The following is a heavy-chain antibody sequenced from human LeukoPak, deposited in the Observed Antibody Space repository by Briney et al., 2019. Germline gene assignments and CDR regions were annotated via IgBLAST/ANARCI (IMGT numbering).Heavy chain of an antibody. V-gene: IGHV1-18*01. Sequence: ASVKVSCKASAYTFTSYGISWVRQAPGQGLEWMGWISPFTGHTYYTPKLQGRITMTTDTSTNTAYMELRSLRSDDTAVYYCARTDYDFWSGYYTGIRPQAPEYFDYWGQGTLVTVSS. CDR2: ISPFTGHT. CDR3: ARTDYDFWSGYYTGIRPQAPEYFDY. J-gene: IGHJ4*02. D-gene: IGHD3-3*01. CDR1: AYTFTSYG.